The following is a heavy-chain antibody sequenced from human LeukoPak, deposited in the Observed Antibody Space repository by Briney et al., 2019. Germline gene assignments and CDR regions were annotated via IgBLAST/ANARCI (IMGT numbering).Heavy chain of an antibody. CDR1: GFTFDDYG. CDR3: TSDIAAAGGA. CDR2: IKSKTDGGTT. V-gene: IGHV3-15*01. J-gene: IGHJ5*02. D-gene: IGHD6-13*01. Sequence: GGSLRLSCAASGFTFDDYGMSWVRQAPGKGLEWVGRIKSKTDGGTTDYAAPVKGRFTISRDDSKNTLYLQMNSLKTEDTAVYYCTSDIAAAGGAWGQGTLVTVSS.